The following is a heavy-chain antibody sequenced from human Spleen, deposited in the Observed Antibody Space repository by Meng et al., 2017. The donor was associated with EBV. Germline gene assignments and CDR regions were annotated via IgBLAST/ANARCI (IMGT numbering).Heavy chain of an antibody. CDR2: SYHSGSI. CDR3: ARDGYSSGIDY. V-gene: IGHV4-61*01. J-gene: IGHJ4*02. Sequence: QVHVKESGPGLVTPSEHLALHCTVSCGSVSSGSNYWCWIRQPPGKGLEWIAYSYHSGSIKYNPFVTSRVTITVDTSKNQFSLYLRSVIAADTAVYYCARDGYSSGIDYWGQGTLVTVSS. CDR1: CGSVSSGSNY. D-gene: IGHD6-19*01.